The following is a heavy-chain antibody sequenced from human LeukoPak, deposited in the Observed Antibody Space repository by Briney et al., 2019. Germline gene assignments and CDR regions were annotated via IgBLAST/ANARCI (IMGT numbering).Heavy chain of an antibody. J-gene: IGHJ6*02. CDR2: ISGSGGST. CDR1: GFTFSSYA. CDR3: ARGYYDFWSGGRDGMDV. D-gene: IGHD3-3*01. V-gene: IGHV3-23*01. Sequence: GGSLRLSCAASGFTFSSYAMSWVRQAPGKGLEWVSAISGSGGSTYHADSVKGRFTISRDNSKNTLYLQMNSLRAEDTAVYYCARGYYDFWSGGRDGMDVWGQGTTVTVSS.